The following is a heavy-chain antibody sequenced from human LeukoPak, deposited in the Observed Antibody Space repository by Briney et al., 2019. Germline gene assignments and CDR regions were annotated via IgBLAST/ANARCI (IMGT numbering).Heavy chain of an antibody. CDR3: AAPSISYYYMDV. V-gene: IGHV4-34*01. D-gene: IGHD6-6*01. CDR1: GGSFSGYY. Sequence: SETLSLTCAVYGGSFSGYYWSWIRQPPGKGLEWIGEINHSGSTNYNPSLKSRVTISVDTSKNHVSLKLSSVTAADTAVYYCAAPSISYYYMDVWGKGTTVTISS. J-gene: IGHJ6*03. CDR2: INHSGST.